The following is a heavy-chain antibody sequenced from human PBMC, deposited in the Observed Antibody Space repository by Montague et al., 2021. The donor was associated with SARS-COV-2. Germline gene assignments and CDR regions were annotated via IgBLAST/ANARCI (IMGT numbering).Heavy chain of an antibody. Sequence: SETLSLTCTVSGGSISPNYWNWIRQSPGKGLEWIGDIYYSGSTTYNPSLESGVTISVDTSKNQFSLRLSSVTAADTAVYYCARGIWYANWGQGILVTVST. V-gene: IGHV4-59*01. J-gene: IGHJ4*02. CDR1: GGSISPNY. D-gene: IGHD6-13*01. CDR3: ARGIWYAN. CDR2: IYYSGST.